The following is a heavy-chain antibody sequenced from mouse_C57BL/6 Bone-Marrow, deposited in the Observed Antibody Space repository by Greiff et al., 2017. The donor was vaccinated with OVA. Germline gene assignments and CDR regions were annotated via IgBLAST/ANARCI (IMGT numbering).Heavy chain of an antibody. J-gene: IGHJ2*01. V-gene: IGHV1-5*01. Sequence: EVQRVESGTVLARPGASVKMSCKTSGYTFTSYWMHWVKQRPGQGLEWIGAIYPGNSDTSYHQKFKGKAKLTAVPSASTAYMELSSLTTEDSAVDYCTRTGYGSSFDYWGQGTTLTVSS. CDR2: IYPGNSDT. CDR1: GYTFTSYW. D-gene: IGHD1-1*01. CDR3: TRTGYGSSFDY.